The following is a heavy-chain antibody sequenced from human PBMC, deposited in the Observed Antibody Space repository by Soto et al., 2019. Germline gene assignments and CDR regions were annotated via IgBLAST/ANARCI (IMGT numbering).Heavy chain of an antibody. D-gene: IGHD1-1*01. Sequence: ETLSVTCGVSGASISNTYWTWIRQSPGKRLEWIGSVYSGRTTNYNPSLQSRVTISIDTSKNQFSLSLPSVTAADTAIYFCERATRRLSKNWYFDLWGRGTPVTVYS. CDR2: VYSGRTT. CDR3: ERATRRLSKNWYFDL. J-gene: IGHJ2*01. CDR1: GASISNTY. V-gene: IGHV4-59*01.